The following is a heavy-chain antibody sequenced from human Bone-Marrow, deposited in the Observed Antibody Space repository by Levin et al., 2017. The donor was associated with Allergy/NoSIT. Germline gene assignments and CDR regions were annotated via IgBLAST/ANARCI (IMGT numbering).Heavy chain of an antibody. Sequence: PPASVKVSCKASGYSISDYDFNWVRQAAGRGLEWMAFMNPKSGNTGYSQNFQDRVTMTRNNSIDTVYMELRSLRYEDTAVYYCARELEGSSSDVWGQGTTVTVSS. CDR2: MNPKSGNT. D-gene: IGHD1-26*01. J-gene: IGHJ6*02. V-gene: IGHV1-8*01. CDR1: GYSISDYD. CDR3: ARELEGSSSDV.